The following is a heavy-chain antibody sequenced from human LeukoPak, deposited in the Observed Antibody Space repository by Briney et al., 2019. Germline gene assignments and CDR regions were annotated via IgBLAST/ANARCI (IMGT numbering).Heavy chain of an antibody. V-gene: IGHV4-59*01. Sequence: SETLSLTCTFSGGSISSYYWSWIRQPPGKGLEWIGYIYYSGSTNYNPSLKSRVTISVDTSKNQFSLKLSSVTAADTAVYYCARVKDDSSGYSHDAFDIWGQGTMVTVSS. CDR3: ARVKDDSSGYSHDAFDI. CDR1: GGSISSYY. CDR2: IYYSGST. D-gene: IGHD3-22*01. J-gene: IGHJ3*02.